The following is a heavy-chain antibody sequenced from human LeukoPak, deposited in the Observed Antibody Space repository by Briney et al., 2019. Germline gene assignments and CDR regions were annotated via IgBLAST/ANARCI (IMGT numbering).Heavy chain of an antibody. CDR3: ARHARRDAYNPNDY. D-gene: IGHD5-24*01. J-gene: IGHJ4*02. V-gene: IGHV4-4*09. CDR1: GGSISSYY. CDR2: IHSTGTT. Sequence: SETLSLSCTVSGGSISSYYWSWIRQPPGKELQWIGYIHSTGTTKFSPSLESRVTMSVDTSKNQFSLKLSSVTAADTAVYYCARHARRDAYNPNDYWGQGTLVTVSS.